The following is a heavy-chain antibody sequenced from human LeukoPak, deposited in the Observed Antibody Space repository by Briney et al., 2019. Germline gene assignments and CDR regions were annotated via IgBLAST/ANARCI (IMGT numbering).Heavy chain of an antibody. J-gene: IGHJ4*02. CDR3: AKASSPGSGRITY. V-gene: IGHV3-23*01. D-gene: IGHD2-15*01. CDR1: GFTFSSYA. CDR2: ISATGGNT. Sequence: GESLRLSCAASGFTFSSYAMSWVRQAPGKGLEWVSGISATGGNTDHADSVKGRFTISRDNSKDTLYLQMNSLRAEDTAIYYCAKASSPGSGRITYWGQGTLVTVSS.